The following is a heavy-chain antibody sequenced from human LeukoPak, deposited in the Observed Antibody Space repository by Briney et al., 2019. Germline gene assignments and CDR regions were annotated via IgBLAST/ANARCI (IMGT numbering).Heavy chain of an antibody. CDR2: FDPEDGET. Sequence: VASVKVSCKVSGYTLTDLSMHWVRQAPGKGLEWMGGFDPEDGETIYAQKFQGRVTMTEDTSTDTAYMELSSLGSEDTAVYYCATGRTSGSYYGWGQGTLVTVSS. J-gene: IGHJ4*02. V-gene: IGHV1-24*01. D-gene: IGHD1-26*01. CDR1: GYTLTDLS. CDR3: ATGRTSGSYYG.